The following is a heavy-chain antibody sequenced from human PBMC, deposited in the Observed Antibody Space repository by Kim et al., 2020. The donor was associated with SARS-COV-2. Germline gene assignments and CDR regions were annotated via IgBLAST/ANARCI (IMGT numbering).Heavy chain of an antibody. V-gene: IGHV3-21*01. J-gene: IGHJ5*02. CDR1: GFTFSSYS. D-gene: IGHD3-3*01. CDR2: ISSSSSYI. Sequence: GGSLRLSCAASGFTFSSYSMNWVRQAPGKGLEWVSSISSSSSYIYYADSVKGRFTISRDNAKNSLYLQMNSLRAEDTAVYYCARVRDDFWSGSPKDWFDPWGQGTLVTVSS. CDR3: ARVRDDFWSGSPKDWFDP.